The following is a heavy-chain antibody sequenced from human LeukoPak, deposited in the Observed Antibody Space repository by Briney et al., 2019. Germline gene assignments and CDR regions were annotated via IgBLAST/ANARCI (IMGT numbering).Heavy chain of an antibody. J-gene: IGHJ3*02. CDR1: GGSISSNF. V-gene: IGHV4-59*10. CDR3: ATYDYQQRVGAFDI. D-gene: IGHD6-13*01. CDR2: IYSSGST. Sequence: SETLSLTCTVSGGSISSNFWSWIRQPARTGQERIGRIYSSGSTNYNPSLKSRVTMSVDTSKNQFSLKVSSVTAADTAVYYCATYDYQQRVGAFDIWGQGTMVTVSS.